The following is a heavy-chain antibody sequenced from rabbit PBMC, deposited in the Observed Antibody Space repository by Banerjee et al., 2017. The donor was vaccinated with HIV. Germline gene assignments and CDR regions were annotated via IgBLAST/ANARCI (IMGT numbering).Heavy chain of an antibody. CDR3: VRDTWHFKL. V-gene: IGHV1S47*01. Sequence: QQQLEESGGGLVKPEGSLTLTCEASGFDFSSNAMCWVRQAPGKGLELIGCIYGGGGSAYYASWVKSRFSISRSTSLNTVTLQLNSLTAADTATYFCVRDTWHFKLWGQGTLVTVS. CDR2: IYGGGGSA. D-gene: IGHD3-1*01. J-gene: IGHJ4*01. CDR1: GFDFSSNA.